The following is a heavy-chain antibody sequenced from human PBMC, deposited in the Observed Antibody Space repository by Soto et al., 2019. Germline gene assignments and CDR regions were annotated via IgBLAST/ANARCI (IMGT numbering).Heavy chain of an antibody. Sequence: GASVKVSCKASGYTFTSYDINWVRQATGQGLEWMGWMNPNSGNTGYAQKFQGRVTMTRNTSISTAYMELSSLRSEDTAVYHCAAPLTPSTDSYCSGGSCYHYYYYGMDVWGQGTTVTVSS. CDR1: GYTFTSYD. CDR3: AAPLTPSTDSYCSGGSCYHYYYYGMDV. CDR2: MNPNSGNT. D-gene: IGHD2-15*01. J-gene: IGHJ6*02. V-gene: IGHV1-8*01.